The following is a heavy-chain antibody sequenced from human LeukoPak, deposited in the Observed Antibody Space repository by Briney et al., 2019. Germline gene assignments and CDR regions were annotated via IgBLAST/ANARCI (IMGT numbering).Heavy chain of an antibody. J-gene: IGHJ3*02. CDR2: ISTSSSYI. Sequence: GGSLRLSCAASGFTFSSYSMSWVRQAPGKGLEWVSSISTSSSYIYYADSVKGRFTISRDNSKNTLYLQMNSLRAEDTAVYYCAKDPLYYYDSSGHGAFDIWGQGTMVTVSS. CDR1: GFTFSSYS. D-gene: IGHD3-22*01. V-gene: IGHV3-21*04. CDR3: AKDPLYYYDSSGHGAFDI.